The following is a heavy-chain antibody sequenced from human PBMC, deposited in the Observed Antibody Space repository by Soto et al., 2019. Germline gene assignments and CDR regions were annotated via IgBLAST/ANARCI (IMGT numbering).Heavy chain of an antibody. CDR2: IYYSGST. J-gene: IGHJ4*02. CDR1: GGSISSSSYY. V-gene: IGHV4-39*01. Sequence: PSETLSLTCTVSGGSISSSSYYWGWIRHPPGKGLEWIGSIYYSGSTYYNPSLKSRVTISVDTSKNQFSLKLSSVTAADTAVYYCARNKQWLVPRLDYWGQGTLVTVSS. CDR3: ARNKQWLVPRLDY. D-gene: IGHD6-19*01.